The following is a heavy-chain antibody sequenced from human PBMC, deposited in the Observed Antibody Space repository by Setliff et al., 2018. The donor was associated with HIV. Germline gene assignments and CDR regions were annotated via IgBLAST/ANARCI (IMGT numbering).Heavy chain of an antibody. J-gene: IGHJ3*02. V-gene: IGHV2-5*02. CDR2: IYWDDDK. D-gene: IGHD2-15*01. CDR1: GFSLSTSGVA. CDR3: AHQELGYCSGGSCPPPHAFDI. Sequence: SGPTLVNPTQSLTLTCTFSGFSLSTSGVAVAWIRQPPGKALEWLALIYWDDDKHYSPSLKSRLTITKDTSKNQVVLTMTTMDPVEPATYYCAHQELGYCSGGSCPPPHAFDIWGQGTMVT.